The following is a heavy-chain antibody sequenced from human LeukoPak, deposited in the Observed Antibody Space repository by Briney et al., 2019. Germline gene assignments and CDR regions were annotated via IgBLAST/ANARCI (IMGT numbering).Heavy chain of an antibody. CDR3: ARTTTSMNWFDP. V-gene: IGHV4-38-2*02. D-gene: IGHD1-1*01. J-gene: IGHJ5*02. Sequence: PSETLSLTCTVSGYSISSGYYWGWIRPSPGKGLEWIGSIYFTGNTYYNPSLKSRVTISVDTSKNQFSLKLRSVTAADTAVYFCARTTTSMNWFDPWGQGTLVTVSS. CDR2: IYFTGNT. CDR1: GYSISSGYY.